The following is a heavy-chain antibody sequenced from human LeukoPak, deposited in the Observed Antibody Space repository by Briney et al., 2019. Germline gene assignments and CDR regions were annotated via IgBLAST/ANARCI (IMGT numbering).Heavy chain of an antibody. J-gene: IGHJ6*03. V-gene: IGHV1-2*02. CDR3: ARDPLVGYYYMDV. CDR1: GYTFTGYY. Sequence: ASVRVSCKASGYTFTGYYMHWVRQAPGQGLEWMGWINPNSGGTNYAQKFQGRVTMTRDTSISTAYMELSRLRSDDTAVYYCARDPLVGYYYMDVWGKGSRVTVSS. CDR2: INPNSGGT.